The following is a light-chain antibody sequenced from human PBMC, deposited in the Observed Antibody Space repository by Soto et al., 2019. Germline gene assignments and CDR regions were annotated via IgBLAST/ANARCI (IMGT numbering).Light chain of an antibody. CDR1: QTVCRGC. CDR2: GVS. V-gene: IGKV3-20*01. CDR3: QQYHNWPPIT. J-gene: IGKJ5*01. Sequence: LTQSPVTLSLSTGERATLTCRASQTVCRGCLAWYQQRPGQAPRLLIFGVSHRATGIPDRFSGSGSGTDFTLTISSLEPEDFAVYYCQQYHNWPPITFGQGTRLEIK.